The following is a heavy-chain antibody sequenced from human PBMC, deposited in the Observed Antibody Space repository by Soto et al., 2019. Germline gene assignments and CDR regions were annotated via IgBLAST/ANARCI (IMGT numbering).Heavy chain of an antibody. CDR2: IIPIFGTA. CDR1: GGTFSSYA. Sequence: QVQLVQSGAEVKKPGSSVKVSCKASGGTFSSYAISWVRQAPGQGLEWMGGIIPIFGTANYAQKFQGRVTITADESTSTAYMELSSLRPEDTAVYYCARGKAAQYSSSWYRRYYFDYWGQGTLVTVSS. J-gene: IGHJ4*02. V-gene: IGHV1-69*01. D-gene: IGHD6-13*01. CDR3: ARGKAAQYSSSWYRRYYFDY.